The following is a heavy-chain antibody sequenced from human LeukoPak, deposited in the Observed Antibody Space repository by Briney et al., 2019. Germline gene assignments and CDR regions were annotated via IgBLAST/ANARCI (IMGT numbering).Heavy chain of an antibody. CDR3: ARGPSYYDSSGYLFDY. Sequence: PSETLSLTCAVYGGSFSGYYWSWIRQPPGKGLEWIGEINHSGSTNYNPSLKSRVTISVDTSKNQFSLKLSSVTAADTAVYYCARGPSYYDSSGYLFDYWGQGTLVTVSS. J-gene: IGHJ4*02. D-gene: IGHD3-22*01. CDR2: INHSGST. V-gene: IGHV4-34*01. CDR1: GGSFSGYY.